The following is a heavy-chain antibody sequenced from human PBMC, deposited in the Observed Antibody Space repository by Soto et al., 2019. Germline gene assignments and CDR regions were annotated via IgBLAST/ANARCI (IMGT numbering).Heavy chain of an antibody. CDR1: GFTFSSYA. Sequence: GGSLRLSCAASGFTFSSYAMSWVRQAPGKGLEWVSAISGSGGSTYYADSVKGRFTISRDNSKNTLYLQMNSLRAEDTDVYYGARDNTWLIYFLIGYPEARYYYYGKEVSSQGTAVTVS. D-gene: IGHD3-3*01. CDR3: ARDNTWLIYFLIGYPEARYYYYGKEV. CDR2: ISGSGGST. V-gene: IGHV3-23*01. J-gene: IGHJ6*02.